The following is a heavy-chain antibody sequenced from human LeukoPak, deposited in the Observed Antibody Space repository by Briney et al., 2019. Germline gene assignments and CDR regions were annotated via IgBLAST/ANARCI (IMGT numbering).Heavy chain of an antibody. D-gene: IGHD2-2*01. CDR2: FDPEDGET. J-gene: IGHJ3*02. Sequence: ASVKVSCKVSGYTLTELSMHWVRQAPGKGLEWMGGFDPEDGETIYAQKFQGRVTMTEDTSTDTAYMELSSLRSEDTAVYYCATNPKKPDCSSTSCHIHTAFDIWAQGTMVTVSS. CDR1: GYTLTELS. CDR3: ATNPKKPDCSSTSCHIHTAFDI. V-gene: IGHV1-24*01.